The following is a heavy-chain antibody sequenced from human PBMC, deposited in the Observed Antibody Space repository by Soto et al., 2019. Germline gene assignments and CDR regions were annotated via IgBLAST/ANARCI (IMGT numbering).Heavy chain of an antibody. CDR2: INHSGST. J-gene: IGHJ6*02. Sequence: SETLSLTCAVYGGSFSGYYWSWIRQPPGKGLEWIGEINHSGSTNYNPSLKSRVTISVDTSKNQFSLKLSSVTAADTAVYYCARGVSMGAYYYYYGMDVWGQGTTVTV. CDR3: ARGVSMGAYYYYYGMDV. CDR1: GGSFSGYY. V-gene: IGHV4-34*01. D-gene: IGHD3-16*01.